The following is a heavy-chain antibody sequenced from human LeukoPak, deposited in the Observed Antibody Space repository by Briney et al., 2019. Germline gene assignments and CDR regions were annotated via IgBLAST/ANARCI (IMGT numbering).Heavy chain of an antibody. CDR3: ARVNINNWHSCDY. V-gene: IGHV4-4*02. Sequence: SETLSLTCAVSGGSVSSNNWWGWVRQPPGKGLEWIGEIYHSGSPNYNPSLKSRVTISVDKSRNHFSLNLSSVTAADTAVYYCARVNINNWHSCDYWGQGTLVTVSS. J-gene: IGHJ4*02. D-gene: IGHD1-1*01. CDR2: IYHSGSP. CDR1: GGSVSSNNW.